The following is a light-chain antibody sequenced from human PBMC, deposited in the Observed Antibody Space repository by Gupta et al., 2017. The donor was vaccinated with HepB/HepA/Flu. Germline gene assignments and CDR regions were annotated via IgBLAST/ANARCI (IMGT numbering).Light chain of an antibody. V-gene: IGKV1-39*01. J-gene: IGKJ1*01. CDR3: QQSYSGWT. CDR2: AAS. CDR1: QGVSTY. Sequence: DILLTQSLSSLSAPKGDRVTITCRASQGVSTYLNWYQQKPGKAPKLLIYAASTLHSGVPSRFSGSWSGTDFSLTISSLQPEDSATYFCQQSYSGWTFGQGTTVEVK.